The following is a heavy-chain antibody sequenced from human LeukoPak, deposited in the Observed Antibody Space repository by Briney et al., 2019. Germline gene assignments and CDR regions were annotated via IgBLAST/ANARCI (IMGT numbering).Heavy chain of an antibody. CDR1: GFTFSSYA. D-gene: IGHD2-15*01. J-gene: IGHJ5*02. V-gene: IGHV3-30-3*01. CDR3: ARDPGYCSGGSCRKSWFDP. CDR2: ISYDGSNK. Sequence: GGSLRLSCAASGFTFSSYAMHWVRQAPGKGLEWVAVISYDGSNKYYADSVKGRFTISRDNSKNTLYLQMNSLRAEDTAVYYCARDPGYCSGGSCRKSWFDPWGQGTLVTVSS.